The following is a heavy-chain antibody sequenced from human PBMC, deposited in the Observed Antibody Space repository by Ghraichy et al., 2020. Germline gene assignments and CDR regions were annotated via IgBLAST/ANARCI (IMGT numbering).Heavy chain of an antibody. CDR3: ARGSAVVRFYYYAGLDV. CDR1: GFSFSGYS. CDR2: ISSSSRNI. D-gene: IGHD4-23*01. J-gene: IGHJ6*02. Sequence: GGSLRLSCVGSGFSFSGYSMNWVRQSPGKGLECVSHISSSSRNIFYADSVTVRFTISIANAKLSLSLQMKSLRDEDTDVYYFARGSAVVRFYYYAGLDVWGQGTTVTVSS. V-gene: IGHV3-48*02.